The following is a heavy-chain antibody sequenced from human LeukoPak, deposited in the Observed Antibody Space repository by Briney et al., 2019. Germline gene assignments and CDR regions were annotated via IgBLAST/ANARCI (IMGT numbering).Heavy chain of an antibody. CDR1: GGSISSGGYY. Sequence: SETLSLTCTVSGGSISSGGYYWSWIRQHPGKGLEWIGYIYYSGSTYYDPSLKSRVTISVDTSKNQFSLKLSSVTAADTAVYYCARATYNYDSSGYYPVDYFDYWGQGTLVTVSS. V-gene: IGHV4-31*03. D-gene: IGHD3-22*01. CDR3: ARATYNYDSSGYYPVDYFDY. CDR2: IYYSGST. J-gene: IGHJ4*02.